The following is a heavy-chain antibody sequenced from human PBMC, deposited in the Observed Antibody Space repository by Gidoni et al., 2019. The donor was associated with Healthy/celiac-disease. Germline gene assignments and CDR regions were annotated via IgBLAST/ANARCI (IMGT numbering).Heavy chain of an antibody. Sequence: QVQLQESGPGLVKPSQTLSLTCTVSGGSISSGGYYWSWIRQHPGKGLEWIGYIYYSGSTYYNPSLKSRVTISVDTSKNQFSLKLSSVTAADTAVYYCARSPPRYDSSGYYSGGFDYWGQGTLVTVSS. D-gene: IGHD3-22*01. CDR1: GGSISSGGYY. CDR3: ARSPPRYDSSGYYSGGFDY. J-gene: IGHJ4*02. V-gene: IGHV4-31*03. CDR2: IYYSGST.